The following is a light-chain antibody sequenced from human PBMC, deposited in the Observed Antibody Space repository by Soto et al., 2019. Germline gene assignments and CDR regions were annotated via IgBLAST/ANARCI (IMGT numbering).Light chain of an antibody. CDR2: GAS. V-gene: IGKV3-20*01. J-gene: IGKJ4*01. Sequence: EIMLTQSPGTLSLSPGERATLSCRASQSVSSSYLAWFQHKPGQAPRLLIYGASSRATGIPDRFSGSGSGTDFTLTISRLEPEDFAVYYCQQYGSSPFTFGGGTTVEIK. CDR1: QSVSSSY. CDR3: QQYGSSPFT.